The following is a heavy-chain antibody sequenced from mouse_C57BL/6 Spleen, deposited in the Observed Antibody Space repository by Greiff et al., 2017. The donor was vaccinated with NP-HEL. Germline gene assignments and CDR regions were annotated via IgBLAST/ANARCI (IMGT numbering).Heavy chain of an antibody. V-gene: IGHV1-15*01. CDR3: TRGGHDGSTEAMDY. Sequence: VQLQQSGAELVRPGASVTLSCKASGYTFTDYEMHWVKQTPVHGLEWIGAIDPETGGTAYNQKFKGKAILTADKSSSTAYMELRSLTSEDSAVYYCTRGGHDGSTEAMDYRGQGTSVTVSS. D-gene: IGHD2-3*01. CDR1: GYTFTDYE. J-gene: IGHJ4*01. CDR2: IDPETGGT.